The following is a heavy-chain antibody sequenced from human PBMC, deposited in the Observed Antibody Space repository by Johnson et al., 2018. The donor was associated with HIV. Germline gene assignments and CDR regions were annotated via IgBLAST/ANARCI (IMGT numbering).Heavy chain of an antibody. CDR1: GFTFSSYA. J-gene: IGHJ3*02. CDR2: IKQDGSEK. D-gene: IGHD3-22*01. CDR3: ARVRSIYYYDSSGLDAFDI. V-gene: IGHV3-7*01. Sequence: VQLVESGGGVVQPGRSLRLSCAASGFTFSSYAMHWVRQAPGKGLEWVAYIKQDGSEKYYVDSVKGRFTFSRDNAKNSLFLQMNSLRVEDTAVYYCARVRSIYYYDSSGLDAFDIWGQGTMVTVSS.